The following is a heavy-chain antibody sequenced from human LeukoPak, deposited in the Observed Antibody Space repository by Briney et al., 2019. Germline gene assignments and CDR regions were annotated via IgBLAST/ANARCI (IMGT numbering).Heavy chain of an antibody. CDR3: ATTGDYYYDSSGYYIEAFDI. Sequence: SETLSLTCTVSGGCISSSSYYWGWIRQPPGKGLEWIGSIYYSGSTYYNPSLKSRVTISVDTSKNQFSLKLSSVTAADTAVYYCATTGDYYYDSSGYYIEAFDIWGQGTMVTVSS. CDR1: GGCISSSSYY. CDR2: IYYSGST. J-gene: IGHJ3*02. D-gene: IGHD3-22*01. V-gene: IGHV4-39*01.